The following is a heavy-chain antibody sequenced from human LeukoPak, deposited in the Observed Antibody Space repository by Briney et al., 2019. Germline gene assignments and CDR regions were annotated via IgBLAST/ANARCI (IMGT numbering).Heavy chain of an antibody. J-gene: IGHJ5*02. CDR3: ARRPHLYHDYGDNNWFDP. Sequence: SETLSLTCTVSGGSISSYYWSWIRQPPGKGLEWIGYIYDSGSTNYNPSLKSRVTISVDTSKNQFSLKLSSVTAADTAVYYCARRPHLYHDYGDNNWFDPWGQGTLVTVSS. V-gene: IGHV4-59*08. CDR1: GGSISSYY. CDR2: IYDSGST. D-gene: IGHD4-17*01.